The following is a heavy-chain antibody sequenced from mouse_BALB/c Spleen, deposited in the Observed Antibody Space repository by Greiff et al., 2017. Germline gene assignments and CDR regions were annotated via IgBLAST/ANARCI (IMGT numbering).Heavy chain of an antibody. CDR1: GFSLTGYG. V-gene: IGHV2-6-7*01. D-gene: IGHD2-14*01. J-gene: IGHJ1*01. Sequence: QVQLQQSGPGLVAPSQSLSITCTVSGFSLTGYGVNWVRQPPGKGLEWLGMIWGDGSTDYNSALKSRLSISKDNSKSQVFLKMNSLQTDDTARYYCARHYRYDNWYFDVWGAGTTVTVSS. CDR3: ARHYRYDNWYFDV. CDR2: IWGDGST.